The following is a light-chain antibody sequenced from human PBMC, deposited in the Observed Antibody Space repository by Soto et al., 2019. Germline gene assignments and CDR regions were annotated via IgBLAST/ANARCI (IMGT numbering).Light chain of an antibody. V-gene: IGLV2-11*01. CDR3: CSYAGRYTYV. CDR1: SSDVGGYNY. CDR2: DVS. J-gene: IGLJ1*01. Sequence: QSALTQPRSVSGSPGQSVTISCTGTSSDVGGYNYVSWYQQYSGKAPKVMIYDVSKRPSGVPDRFSGSKSGNTASLTISGLQSEDEADYYCCSYAGRYTYVFGTGTKLTVL.